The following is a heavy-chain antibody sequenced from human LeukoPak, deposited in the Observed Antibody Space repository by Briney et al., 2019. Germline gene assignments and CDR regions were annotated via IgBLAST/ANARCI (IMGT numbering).Heavy chain of an antibody. CDR3: ARVTEYDILTGLVNWFDP. CDR2: IIPIFGTA. CDR1: GYTFTSYY. D-gene: IGHD3-9*01. Sequence: SVKVSCKASGYTFTSYYIHWVRQAPGQGLEWMGGIIPIFGTANYAQKFQGRVTITADESTSTAYMELSSLRSEDTAVYYCARVTEYDILTGLVNWFDPWGQGTLVTVSS. J-gene: IGHJ5*02. V-gene: IGHV1-69*13.